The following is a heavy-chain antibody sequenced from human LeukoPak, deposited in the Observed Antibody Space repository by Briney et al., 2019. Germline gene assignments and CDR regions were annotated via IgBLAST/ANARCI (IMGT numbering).Heavy chain of an antibody. CDR2: IYYSGST. V-gene: IGHV4-30-4*07. J-gene: IGHJ4*02. Sequence: TSETLSLTCAVSGGSISSGGYSWSWIRQPPGKGLEWIGYIYYSGSTYYNPSLKSRVTISVDTSKNQFSLKLSSVTAADTAVYYCATHSHYDSSGYFDCWGQGTLVTVSS. D-gene: IGHD3-22*01. CDR3: ATHSHYDSSGYFDC. CDR1: GGSISSGGYS.